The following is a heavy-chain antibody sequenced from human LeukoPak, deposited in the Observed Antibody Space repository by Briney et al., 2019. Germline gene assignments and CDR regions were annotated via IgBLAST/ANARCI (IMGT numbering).Heavy chain of an antibody. D-gene: IGHD3-22*01. CDR3: ARDYYDSSGYLFDY. CDR2: INWNGGST. CDR1: GFTFADYG. V-gene: IGHV3-20*04. J-gene: IGHJ4*02. Sequence: GRSLRLSCAASGFTFADYGMSWVRQAPGKGPEWVSGINWNGGSTGYADSVKGRFTISRDNAKNSLYLQMNSLRADDTALYYCARDYYDSSGYLFDYWGQGTLVTVSS.